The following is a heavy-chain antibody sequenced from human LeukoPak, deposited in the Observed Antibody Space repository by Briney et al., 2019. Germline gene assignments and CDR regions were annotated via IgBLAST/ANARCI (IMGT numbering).Heavy chain of an antibody. V-gene: IGHV4-34*01. CDR3: ARAKVYYYYYMDV. CDR2: INHSGST. J-gene: IGHJ6*03. Sequence: PSETLSLTCAVYGGSFSGYYWSWIRQPPGKGLEWIGEINHSGSTNYSPSLKSRVTMSVDTSKNQFSLKLSSVTAADTAVYYCARAKVYYYYYMDVWGKGTTVTVSS. CDR1: GGSFSGYY.